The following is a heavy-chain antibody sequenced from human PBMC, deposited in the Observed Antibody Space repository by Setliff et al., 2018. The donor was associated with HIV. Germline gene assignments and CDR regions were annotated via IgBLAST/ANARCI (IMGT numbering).Heavy chain of an antibody. CDR1: GGTFSSYA. V-gene: IGHV1-69*10. CDR2: IIPILGIK. Sequence: GASVKVSCKASGGTFSSYAISWVRQAPGQGLEWMGGIIPILGIKKYAQKLQGRVTITADKSTSTAYMELSSLRSEDTAVYYCARGATYYYDSSGYYSLLADAFDIWGQGTMVTVS. J-gene: IGHJ3*02. CDR3: ARGATYYYDSSGYYSLLADAFDI. D-gene: IGHD3-22*01.